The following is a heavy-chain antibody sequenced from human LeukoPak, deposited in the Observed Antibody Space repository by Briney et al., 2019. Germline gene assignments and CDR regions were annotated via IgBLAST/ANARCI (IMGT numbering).Heavy chain of an antibody. J-gene: IGHJ4*02. CDR1: GGTFSSYA. CDR2: IIPILGIA. D-gene: IGHD6-6*01. V-gene: IGHV1-69*04. CDR3: ASRASSSSRGASDY. Sequence: SVKVSCKASGGTFSSYAISWVRQAPGQGREWMGRIIPILGIANYAQKFQGRVTITADKSTSTAYMELSSLRSEDTAVYYCASRASSSSRGASDYWGQGTLVTVSS.